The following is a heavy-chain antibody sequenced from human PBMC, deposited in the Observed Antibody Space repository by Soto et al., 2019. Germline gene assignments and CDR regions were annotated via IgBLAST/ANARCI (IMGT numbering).Heavy chain of an antibody. V-gene: IGHV3-33*01. J-gene: IGHJ4*02. CDR2: IWYDGSNK. CDR1: GFTFSSYG. CDR3: AGDLL. Sequence: QVQLVESGGGVVQPGRSLRLSCAASGFTFSSYGMHWVRQAPGKGLEWVAVIWYDGSNKYYADSVKGRFTISRDNSKNALFLQMNSLRSEDTAVYYCAGDLLRGQGTLVTVSS.